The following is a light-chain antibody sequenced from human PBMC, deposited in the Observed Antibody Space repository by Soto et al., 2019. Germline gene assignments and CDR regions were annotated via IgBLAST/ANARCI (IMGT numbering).Light chain of an antibody. CDR1: VSDVGNFGP. Sequence: QSVLTQPASVSGSPGQSITISCTGSVSDVGNFGPVSWYQQHPGQAPKLIIYEGNRRPPGVSSRFSGSKSGNTASLTISGLQAEEEADYYCCSYVGARTYVFGTGTKVTVL. CDR2: EGN. CDR3: CSYVGARTYV. J-gene: IGLJ1*01. V-gene: IGLV2-23*01.